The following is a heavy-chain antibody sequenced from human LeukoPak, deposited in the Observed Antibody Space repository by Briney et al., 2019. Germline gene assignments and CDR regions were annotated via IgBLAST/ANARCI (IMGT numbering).Heavy chain of an antibody. CDR2: ISGSGGDT. CDR3: AISGYNNVRVVYWPPNAFNF. Sequence: PGGSLRLSCAASGFTFSNFPMTWVRQAPGKGLEAFSSISGSGGDTYYKDSVKGRFTISRDNSKNTLYLQMNSLRAEDTAVYYWAISGYNNVRVVYWPPNAFNFWAQGTMSPSLQ. V-gene: IGHV3-23*01. D-gene: IGHD1-14*01. CDR1: GFTFSNFP. J-gene: IGHJ3*01.